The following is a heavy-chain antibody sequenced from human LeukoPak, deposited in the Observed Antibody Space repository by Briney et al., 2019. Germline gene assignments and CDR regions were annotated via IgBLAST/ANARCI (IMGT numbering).Heavy chain of an antibody. V-gene: IGHV3-9*01. J-gene: IGHJ4*02. D-gene: IGHD3-10*01. CDR1: GFTFDDYA. CDR3: AKAPADYYGSTEFDY. CDR2: ISWNSGSI. Sequence: GGSLRLSCAASGFTFDDYAMHWVRQAPGKGLEWVSGISWNSGSIGYADSVKGRFTISRDNAKNSLYLQMNSLRAEDTALYYCAKAPADYYGSTEFDYWGQGTLVTVSS.